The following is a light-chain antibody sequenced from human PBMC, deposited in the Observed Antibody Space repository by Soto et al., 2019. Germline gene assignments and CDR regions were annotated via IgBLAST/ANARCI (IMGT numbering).Light chain of an antibody. J-gene: IGKJ1*01. CDR2: GAT. CDR3: QQYIDWPRT. CDR1: QSVANR. V-gene: IGKV3-15*01. Sequence: EIVMTQSPATLSVSPGERATLSCRASQSVANRFAWYQHTPGQAPRLLIYGATYRATGVPAKFSGSGSGTDFTLTITSLQSEDFALYYCQQYIDWPRTFGQGTKVDI.